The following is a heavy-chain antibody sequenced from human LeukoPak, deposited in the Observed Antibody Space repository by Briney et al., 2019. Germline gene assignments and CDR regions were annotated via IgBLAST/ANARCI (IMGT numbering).Heavy chain of an antibody. CDR2: IYHSGST. CDR1: GYSISSGYY. CDR3: ARVVAAAGNNWFDP. J-gene: IGHJ5*02. V-gene: IGHV4-38-2*02. D-gene: IGHD6-13*01. Sequence: PSETLSLTCTVSGYSISSGYYWGWIRQPPGKGLEWIGSIYHSGSTYYNPSLKSRVTISVDTSKNQFSLKLNSVTAADTAVYYCARVVAAAGNNWFDPWGQGTLVTVSS.